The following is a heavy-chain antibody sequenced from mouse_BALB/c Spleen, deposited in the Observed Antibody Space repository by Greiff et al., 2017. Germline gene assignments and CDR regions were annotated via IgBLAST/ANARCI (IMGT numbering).Heavy chain of an antibody. D-gene: IGHD2-1*01. V-gene: IGHV5-17*02. CDR1: GFTFSSFG. CDR2: ISSGSSTI. Sequence: EVMLVESGGGLVQPGGSRKLSCAASGFTFSSFGMHWVRQAPEKGLEWVAYISSGSSTIYYADTVKGRFTISRDNPKNTLFLQMTSLRSEDTAMYYCARSRVYYGNYFYAMDYWGQGTSVTVSS. CDR3: ARSRVYYGNYFYAMDY. J-gene: IGHJ4*01.